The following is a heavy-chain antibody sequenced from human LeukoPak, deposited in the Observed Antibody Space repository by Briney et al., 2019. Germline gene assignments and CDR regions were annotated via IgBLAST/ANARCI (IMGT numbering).Heavy chain of an antibody. CDR2: ISSTGSYI. CDR1: VFTFSTSN. Sequence: GGSLRLSCAASVFTFSTSNMNWVRQVPGKGLEWVSSISSTGSYIYFADSVKGRFTFSRDNAKNSLYLQMNSLRVEETAVYYSARDRGSGHASDYWGQGTLVTVSS. CDR3: ARDRGSGHASDY. J-gene: IGHJ4*02. D-gene: IGHD3-10*01. V-gene: IGHV3-21*01.